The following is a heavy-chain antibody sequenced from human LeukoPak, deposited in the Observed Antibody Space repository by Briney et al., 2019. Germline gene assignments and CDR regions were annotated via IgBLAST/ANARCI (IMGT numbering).Heavy chain of an antibody. Sequence: PGGSLRLSCAASGFTFSSYAMHWVRQAPGKGLEWVAVISYDGSNKYYADSVKGRFTISRDNSKNTLYPQMNSLRAEDTAVYYCAREGIRGVIPPFDYWGQGTLVTVSS. CDR3: AREGIRGVIPPFDY. D-gene: IGHD3-10*01. J-gene: IGHJ4*02. V-gene: IGHV3-30-3*01. CDR2: ISYDGSNK. CDR1: GFTFSSYA.